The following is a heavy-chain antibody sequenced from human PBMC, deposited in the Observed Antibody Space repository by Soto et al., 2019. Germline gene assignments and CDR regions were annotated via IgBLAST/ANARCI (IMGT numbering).Heavy chain of an antibody. CDR3: ARGVMVRGETVLFDY. D-gene: IGHD3-10*01. J-gene: IGHJ4*02. V-gene: IGHV4-30-4*01. CDR2: IYYSGST. CDR1: GGSISSGDYY. Sequence: SETLSLTCTVSGGSISSGDYYWSWIRQPPGKGLEWIGYIYYSGSTYYNPSLKSRVTISVDTSKHQFSLKLSSVTAADTAVYYCARGVMVRGETVLFDYWGQGTLVTVSS.